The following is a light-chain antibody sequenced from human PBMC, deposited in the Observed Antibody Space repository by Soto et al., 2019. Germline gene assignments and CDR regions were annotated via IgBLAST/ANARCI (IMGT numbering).Light chain of an antibody. CDR1: QSLVHSDGIAY. J-gene: IGKJ5*01. V-gene: IGKV2-30*02. CDR3: MQRTHSRMT. Sequence: EVVVTRSPLSLPVTLGQPSSISCRSNQSLVHSDGIAYFSWFQQRPGRSPRRLIYKVSNRDSGVPARFSGSGTGTDFVLKMSRVYAEDALLIYYMQRTHSRMTFREGTRLEIK. CDR2: KVS.